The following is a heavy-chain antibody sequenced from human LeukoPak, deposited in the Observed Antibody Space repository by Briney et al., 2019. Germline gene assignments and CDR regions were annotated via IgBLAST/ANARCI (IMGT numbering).Heavy chain of an antibody. J-gene: IGHJ4*02. Sequence: PSETLSLTCTVSRGSISSYYWSWIRQPPGKGLEWIGYIYYSGSTNYNPPPKSRVTISVDTSKNQFSLKLSSVTAADTAVYYCARCDSSGLYYFDYWGQGTLVTVSS. CDR2: IYYSGST. CDR1: RGSISSYY. V-gene: IGHV4-59*01. CDR3: ARCDSSGLYYFDY. D-gene: IGHD3-22*01.